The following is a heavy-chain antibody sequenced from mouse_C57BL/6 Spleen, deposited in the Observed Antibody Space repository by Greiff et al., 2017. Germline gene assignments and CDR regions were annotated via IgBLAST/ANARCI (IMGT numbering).Heavy chain of an antibody. CDR2: IIYDGSN. D-gene: IGHD2-4*01. J-gene: IGHJ3*01. V-gene: IGHV3-6*01. CDR3: SRGADYGFAY. Sequence: EVQRVESGPGLVKPSPSLSLTCSVTGYSITSGHYWNWIRQFPGNKLEWMGYIIYDGSNNYNPSLKNRISSTHDTSKNQFFLKLKSGTTEDTATYYCSRGADYGFAYWGQGTLVTVSA. CDR1: GYSITSGHY.